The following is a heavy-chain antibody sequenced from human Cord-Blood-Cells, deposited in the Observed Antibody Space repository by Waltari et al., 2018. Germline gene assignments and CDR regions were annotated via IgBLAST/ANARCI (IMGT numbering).Heavy chain of an antibody. Sequence: QLQLQESGPGLVKPSETLSLTCTVSGGSISSSSYYWGWSHQPPGKGLEWIGSIYYSGSTYYNPSLKSRVTISVDTSKNQFSLKLSSVTAADTAVYYCSSSSDYWGQGTLVTVSS. CDR2: IYYSGST. D-gene: IGHD6-6*01. J-gene: IGHJ4*02. CDR3: SSSSDY. CDR1: GGSISSSSYY. V-gene: IGHV4-39*01.